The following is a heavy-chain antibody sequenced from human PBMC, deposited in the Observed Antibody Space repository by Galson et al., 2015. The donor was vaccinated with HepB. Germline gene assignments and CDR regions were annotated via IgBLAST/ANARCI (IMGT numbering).Heavy chain of an antibody. V-gene: IGHV1-2*04. J-gene: IGHJ6*02. CDR3: ARDRLSCSSYYYYGMDV. Sequence: SVKVSCKASGYTFTGYYIHWVRQAPGQGLEWMGWVNPNNGGTNYAQKFQGWVTMTRDTSISTAYMELSRLRSDDTAVYYCARDRLSCSSYYYYGMDVWGQGTTVTVSS. CDR1: GYTFTGYY. D-gene: IGHD6-6*01. CDR2: VNPNNGGT.